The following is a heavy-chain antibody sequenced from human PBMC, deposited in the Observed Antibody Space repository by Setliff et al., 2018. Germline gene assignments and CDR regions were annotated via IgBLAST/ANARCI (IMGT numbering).Heavy chain of an antibody. Sequence: PGGSLRLSCAGSGFTFSVNYMSWIRQAPGRGLEWISYISRGGNTIYYADSVKGRFTVSRDNAKNSLYLQMNSLRAEDTAVYYCAISTIFGVVSPTPDAFDNWGQGTMVTVSS. CDR2: ISRGGNTI. J-gene: IGHJ3*02. D-gene: IGHD3-3*01. CDR3: AISTIFGVVSPTPDAFDN. CDR1: GFTFSVNY. V-gene: IGHV3-11*01.